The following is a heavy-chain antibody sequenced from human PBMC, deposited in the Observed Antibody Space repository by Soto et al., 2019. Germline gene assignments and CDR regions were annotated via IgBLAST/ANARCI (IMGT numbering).Heavy chain of an antibody. Sequence: VGSLRLSCAASGFTFSSYAMSWFRQAPVNGLEWVSAISGSGGSTYYADSVKGRFTISRDNSKNTLYLQMNSLRAEDTAVYYCAKDIAPWPMKGLGFPGGWGQGTLVTVSS. CDR3: AKDIAPWPMKGLGFPGG. CDR1: GFTFSSYA. CDR2: ISGSGGST. J-gene: IGHJ4*02. V-gene: IGHV3-23*01. D-gene: IGHD6-13*01.